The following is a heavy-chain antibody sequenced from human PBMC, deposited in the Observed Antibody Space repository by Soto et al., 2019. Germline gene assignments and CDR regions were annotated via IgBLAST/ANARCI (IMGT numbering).Heavy chain of an antibody. D-gene: IGHD2-21*02. CDR1: GCSIRGYY. CDR3: ARDLWGYCGTDCYPLDV. CDR2: MYNTGST. V-gene: IGHV4-59*01. Sequence: SDTLSLTCTVSGCSIRGYYWSWIRQPPGKGLEWIGYMYNTGSTVYNPSFKSRVTISVDTSKNQFSLKLNSVTAADTAVYYCARDLWGYCGTDCYPLDVWGQGTTVT. J-gene: IGHJ6*02.